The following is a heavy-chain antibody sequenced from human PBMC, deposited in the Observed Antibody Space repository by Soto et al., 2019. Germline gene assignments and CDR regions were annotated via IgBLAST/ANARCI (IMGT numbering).Heavy chain of an antibody. D-gene: IGHD1-26*01. J-gene: IGHJ4*02. CDR2: IDHSGST. Sequence: TSETLSLTCVVYGGSFSGYYWSWIRQPPGKGLEWIGEIDHSGSTNYNPSLKSRVSISVDTSKRQFSLKLSFVTAADTAVYYCARRGGGNYPFYFDYWGQGALVTVSS. V-gene: IGHV4-34*01. CDR1: GGSFSGYY. CDR3: ARRGGGNYPFYFDY.